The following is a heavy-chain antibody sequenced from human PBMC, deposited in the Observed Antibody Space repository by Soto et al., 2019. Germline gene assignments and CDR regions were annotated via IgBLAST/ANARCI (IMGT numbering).Heavy chain of an antibody. CDR1: GGSISSYY. CDR3: ARESSRYCSGGSRYPSISDNWFDP. V-gene: IGHV4-59*01. J-gene: IGHJ5*02. CDR2: IYYSGST. Sequence: SETLSLTCTVSGGSISSYYWSWIRQPPGKGLEWIGYIYYSGSTNYNPSLKSRVTISVDTSKNQFSLKLSSVTAADTAVYYCARESSRYCSGGSRYPSISDNWFDPWGQGTLVTVSS. D-gene: IGHD2-15*01.